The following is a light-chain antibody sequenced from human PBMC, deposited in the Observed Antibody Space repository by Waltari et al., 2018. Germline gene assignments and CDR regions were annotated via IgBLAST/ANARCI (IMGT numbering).Light chain of an antibody. CDR2: AVS. V-gene: IGLV2-14*03. CDR3: ASYRRSATLI. CDR1: SSDVGGSNY. J-gene: IGLJ2*01. Sequence: QSALTQPASVSGSPGQSITIPCPGSSSDVGGSNYLSWYQQRPGKGTKLLIYAVSSRPPGVSDRFSASKSGDTAFLSISGLQAEDEADYYCASYRRSATLIFGGGTKVTVL.